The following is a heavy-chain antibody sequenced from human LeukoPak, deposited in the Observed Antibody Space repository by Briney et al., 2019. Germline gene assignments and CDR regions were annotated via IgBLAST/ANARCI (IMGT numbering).Heavy chain of an antibody. Sequence: ASVKVSCKASGYTFISYGIAWVRQAPAQGLQWMGWISANNGDTSYSQKLQGRVTMTTDTSTNTAYMELGSLTSDDTAVYYCARDPPGLTLGSPGDYWGQGTLVIVSS. D-gene: IGHD3-16*01. CDR2: ISANNGDT. J-gene: IGHJ4*02. CDR1: GYTFISYG. CDR3: ARDPPGLTLGSPGDY. V-gene: IGHV1-18*01.